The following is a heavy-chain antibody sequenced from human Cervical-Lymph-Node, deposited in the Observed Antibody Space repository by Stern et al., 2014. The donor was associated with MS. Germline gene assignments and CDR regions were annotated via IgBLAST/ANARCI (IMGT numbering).Heavy chain of an antibody. D-gene: IGHD3-16*01. J-gene: IGHJ4*02. CDR2: IKEDGSEK. V-gene: IGHV3-7*01. Sequence: EVQLVESGGGLVQPGGSLRLSCVGSGFTFSSHWMSWVRQAPGKGLEWVANIKEDGSEKYYVDSVKGRFLISRDNVKNSLSLQMNSLRTEDTAVYYCARNGGAPDYWGQGTLVTVSS. CDR1: GFTFSSHW. CDR3: ARNGGAPDY.